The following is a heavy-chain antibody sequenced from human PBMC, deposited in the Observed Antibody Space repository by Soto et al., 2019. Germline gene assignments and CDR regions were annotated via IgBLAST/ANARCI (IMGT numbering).Heavy chain of an antibody. CDR1: GYTFTSYD. CDR3: ASFTYCSSTSCYPPPGRIAYYYYMDV. D-gene: IGHD2-2*01. V-gene: IGHV1-8*01. J-gene: IGHJ6*03. Sequence: ASVKVSCKASGYTFTSYDINWVRQATGQGLEWMGWMNPNSGNTGYAQKFQGRVTMTRNTSISTAYMELSSLRSEDTAVYYCASFTYCSSTSCYPPPGRIAYYYYMDVWGKGTTGTVSS. CDR2: MNPNSGNT.